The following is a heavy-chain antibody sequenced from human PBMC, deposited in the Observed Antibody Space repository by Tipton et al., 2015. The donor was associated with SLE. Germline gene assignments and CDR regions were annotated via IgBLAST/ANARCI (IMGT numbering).Heavy chain of an antibody. D-gene: IGHD1-1*01. J-gene: IGHJ4*02. V-gene: IGHV4-31*03. CDR1: GGSISSGAYY. Sequence: TLSLTCTVSGGSISSGAYYWSWIRQHPGKGLAWIGYIYNSGSTYYNPSLKSRVTISVDTSRNQFSLKVSSVTAADTAVYYCARDGTEGVPFDYWGQGTLVTVSS. CDR2: IYNSGST. CDR3: ARDGTEGVPFDY.